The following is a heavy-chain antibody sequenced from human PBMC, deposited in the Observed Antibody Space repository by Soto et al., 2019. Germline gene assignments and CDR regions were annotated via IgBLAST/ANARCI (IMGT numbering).Heavy chain of an antibody. CDR1: GYTFTGYY. CDR3: ARQHVTMVRGVILNPAMSDS. D-gene: IGHD3-10*01. CDR2: INPYSGGT. Sequence: QVPLVQSGAEVKMPGASVKVSCKASGYTFTGYYMPWVRQAPGQGLEWLGWINPYSGGTNYAQQFQGRVTMTRDTSISTAYMVLSRLRSDDTAVYFCARQHVTMVRGVILNPAMSDSWGEGTLVTVSS. V-gene: IGHV1-2*02. J-gene: IGHJ4*02.